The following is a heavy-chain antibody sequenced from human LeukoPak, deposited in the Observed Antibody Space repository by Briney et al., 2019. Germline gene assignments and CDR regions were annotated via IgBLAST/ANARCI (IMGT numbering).Heavy chain of an antibody. CDR3: ARVGDMMELDY. V-gene: IGHV4-59*01. CDR2: IYYSGST. Sequence: SETLSLTCTVSGGSISSYYWSWIRQPPGKGLEWIGYIYYSGSTNYNPSLKSRVTISVDTSKNQFSLKLSSVTAADTAVYYCARVGDMMELDYWGQGTLVTVSS. D-gene: IGHD3-16*01. CDR1: GGSISSYY. J-gene: IGHJ4*02.